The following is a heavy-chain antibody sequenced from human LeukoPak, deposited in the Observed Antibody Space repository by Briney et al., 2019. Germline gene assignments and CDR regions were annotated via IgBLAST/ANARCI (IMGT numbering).Heavy chain of an antibody. J-gene: IGHJ3*02. CDR2: IIPIFGTA. CDR1: GYTFTSYG. CDR3: ARPSSSGWYELSAFDI. V-gene: IGHV1-69*13. D-gene: IGHD6-19*01. Sequence: SVKVSCKASGYTFTSYGISWVRQAPGQGLEWMGGIIPIFGTANYAQKFQGRVTITADESTSTAYMELSSLRSEDTAVYYCARPSSSGWYELSAFDIWGQGTMVTVSS.